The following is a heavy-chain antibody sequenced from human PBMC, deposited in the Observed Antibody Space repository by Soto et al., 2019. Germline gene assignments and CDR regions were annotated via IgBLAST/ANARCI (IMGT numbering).Heavy chain of an antibody. J-gene: IGHJ4*02. CDR2: ISKDGSTI. CDR1: GFTFSSYS. V-gene: IGHV3-48*02. D-gene: IGHD5-18*01. CDR3: ARGFSYASFDY. Sequence: EAQLVESGGAFVQPGGSLRLSCAASGFTFSSYSMSWVRQAPGKGLEWISYISKDGSTIYYADSVKGRFTISRDDAKSSLYLQINSLRDEDTAVYSCARGFSYASFDYWGQGTLVTVSS.